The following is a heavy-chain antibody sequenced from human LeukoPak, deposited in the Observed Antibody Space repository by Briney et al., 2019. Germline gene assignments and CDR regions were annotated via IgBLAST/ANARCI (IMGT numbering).Heavy chain of an antibody. CDR1: GYTFTGYY. Sequence: ASVKVSCKASGYTFTGYYMHWVRQAPGQGLEWMGWINPNSGGTNYAQKLQGRVTMTTDTSTSTAYMELRSLRSDDTAVYYCARANTYYYDSSGYSNGAFDIWGQGTMVTVSS. CDR3: ARANTYYYDSSGYSNGAFDI. J-gene: IGHJ3*02. D-gene: IGHD3-22*01. V-gene: IGHV1-2*02. CDR2: INPNSGGT.